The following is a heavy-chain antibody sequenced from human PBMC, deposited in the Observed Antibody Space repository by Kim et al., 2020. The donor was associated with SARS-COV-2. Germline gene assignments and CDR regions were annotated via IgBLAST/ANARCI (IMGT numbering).Heavy chain of an antibody. V-gene: IGHV4-34*01. CDR2: INHSGST. CDR3: ARGRSSSWPAPDY. CDR1: GGSFSGYY. J-gene: IGHJ4*02. Sequence: SETLSLTCAVYGGSFSGYYWSWIRQPPGKGLEWIGEINHSGSTNYNPSLKSRVTISVDTSKNQFSLKLSSVTAADTAVYYCARGRSSSWPAPDYWGQGTLVTVSS. D-gene: IGHD6-13*01.